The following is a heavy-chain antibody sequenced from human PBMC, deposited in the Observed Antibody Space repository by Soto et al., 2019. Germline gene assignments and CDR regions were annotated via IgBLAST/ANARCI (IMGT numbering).Heavy chain of an antibody. CDR1: GFTFSSYA. Sequence: GGSLRLSCAASGFTFSSYAMSWVRQAPGKGLEWVSAISGSGGSIYYADSVKGRFTISRDNSKNTLYLQMNSLRAEDTAVYYCAKFAIPYCGGDCYFDYWGQGTLVTVSS. V-gene: IGHV3-23*01. J-gene: IGHJ4*02. CDR2: ISGSGGSI. D-gene: IGHD2-21*02. CDR3: AKFAIPYCGGDCYFDY.